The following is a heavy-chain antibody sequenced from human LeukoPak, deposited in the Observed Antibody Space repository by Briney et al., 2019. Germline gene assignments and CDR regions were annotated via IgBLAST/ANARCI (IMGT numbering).Heavy chain of an antibody. V-gene: IGHV4-4*07. D-gene: IGHD3-22*01. CDR3: ARDWSPTYYYDSSDWGCFDY. CDR1: GGSISSYY. Sequence: SETLSLTCTVSGGSISSYYWSWIRQPAGKGLEWIGRIYTSGSTNYNPSLKSRVTMSVDTSKNQFSLKLSSVTAADTAVYYCARDWSPTYYYDSSDWGCFDYWGQGTLVTVSS. CDR2: IYTSGST. J-gene: IGHJ4*02.